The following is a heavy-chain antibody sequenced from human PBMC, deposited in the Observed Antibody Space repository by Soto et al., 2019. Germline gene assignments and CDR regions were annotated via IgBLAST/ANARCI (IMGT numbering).Heavy chain of an antibody. CDR2: ISGSGGST. Sequence: PGGSLRLSCAASGFTFSSYAMSWVRQAPGKGLEWVSAISGSGGSTYYADSVKGRFTISRDNSKNTLYLQMNSLRAEDTAVYYCAKDEALGYCSSTSCYGVGAYYYYGMDVWGQGTTDTVSS. V-gene: IGHV3-23*01. J-gene: IGHJ6*02. CDR3: AKDEALGYCSSTSCYGVGAYYYYGMDV. CDR1: GFTFSSYA. D-gene: IGHD2-2*01.